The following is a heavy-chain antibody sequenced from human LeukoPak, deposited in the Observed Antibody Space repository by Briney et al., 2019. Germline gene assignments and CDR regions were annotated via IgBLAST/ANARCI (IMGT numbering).Heavy chain of an antibody. V-gene: IGHV4-39*07. Sequence: SETLSLTCTVSGGSISSSSYYWGWLRQPPGKGLEWIGSIYYSGSTYYNPSLKSRVTISVDTSKNQFSLKLSSLTAADTAVYYCARDLQGILTGYVYFDYWGQGTLVTVSS. CDR3: ARDLQGILTGYVYFDY. D-gene: IGHD3-9*01. J-gene: IGHJ4*02. CDR1: GGSISSSSYY. CDR2: IYYSGST.